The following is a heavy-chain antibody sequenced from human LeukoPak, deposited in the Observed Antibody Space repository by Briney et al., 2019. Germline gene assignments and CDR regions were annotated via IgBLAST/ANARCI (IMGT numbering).Heavy chain of an antibody. Sequence: GGSLRLSCAASGFTFSNYAMSWVRQTPEKGLEWVSAISGSGGSTYYADSVKGRFTISRDNSRNTLFLQMNSLRADDAAVYYCAKAVGWLQLFDYWGQGTLVTVSS. CDR2: ISGSGGST. CDR3: AKAVGWLQLFDY. V-gene: IGHV3-23*01. J-gene: IGHJ4*02. CDR1: GFTFSNYA. D-gene: IGHD5-24*01.